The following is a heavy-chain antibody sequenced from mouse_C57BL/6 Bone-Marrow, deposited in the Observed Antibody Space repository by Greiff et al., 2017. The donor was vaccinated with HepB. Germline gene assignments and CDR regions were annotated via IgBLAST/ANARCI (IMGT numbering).Heavy chain of an antibody. CDR2: IHPNSGST. D-gene: IGHD2-1*01. V-gene: IGHV1-64*01. Sequence: QVQLQQPGAELVKPGASVKLSCKASGYTFTSYWMHWVKQRPGQGLEWIGMIHPNSGSTNYNEKFKSKATLTVDKSSSTAYMQRSSLTSEDSAVYYCARGNHYYAMDYWGQGTSVTVSS. CDR3: ARGNHYYAMDY. CDR1: GYTFTSYW. J-gene: IGHJ4*01.